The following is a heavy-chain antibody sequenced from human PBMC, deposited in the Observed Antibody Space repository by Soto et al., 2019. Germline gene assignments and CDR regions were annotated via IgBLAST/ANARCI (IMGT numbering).Heavy chain of an antibody. D-gene: IGHD3-22*01. CDR3: VRATYFSDSSGYTRCPDY. CDR1: GFTLSDHF. V-gene: IGHV3-72*01. Sequence: EVQLVESGGGLVEPGGSLRLSGAGSGFTLSDHFIDWVRQAPGTGLEWVGRSRDKPQGYSTAYAASVKGRFATSRDKSNNSEYLQMNSLTTEDTAVYYCVRATYFSDSSGYTRCPDYWGQGTLVTASP. CDR2: SRDKPQGYST. J-gene: IGHJ4*02.